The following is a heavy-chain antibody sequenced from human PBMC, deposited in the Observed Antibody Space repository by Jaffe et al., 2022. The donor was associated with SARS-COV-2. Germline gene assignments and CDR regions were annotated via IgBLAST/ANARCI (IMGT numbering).Heavy chain of an antibody. D-gene: IGHD6-6*01. Sequence: QVQLQQWGAGLLKPAETLSLTCAVYDGSFSGYYWSWIRQPPGKGLEWIGEISHSGSTNYNPSLKSRVTISVDTSKNQFSLRLSSVTAADTAVYFCARGNIAARLQSWGQGTLVTVSS. J-gene: IGHJ5*02. CDR3: ARGNIAARLQS. CDR1: DGSFSGYY. CDR2: ISHSGST. V-gene: IGHV4-34*01.